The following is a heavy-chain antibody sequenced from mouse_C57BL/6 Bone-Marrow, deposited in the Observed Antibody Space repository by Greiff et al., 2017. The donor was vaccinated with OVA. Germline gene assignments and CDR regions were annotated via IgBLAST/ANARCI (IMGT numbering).Heavy chain of an antibody. J-gene: IGHJ1*03. D-gene: IGHD1-1*02. V-gene: IGHV1-63*02. Sequence: VQLQQSGAELVKPGASVKMSCKASGYTFTSYWINWVKQRPGHGLEWIGDIYPGSGYTNYNEKFKGKATLTADTSSSTAYMQLSILTSEDSAIYYCAREGTDGSYCYFDVWGTGTTVTVSS. CDR1: GYTFTSYW. CDR2: IYPGSGYT. CDR3: AREGTDGSYCYFDV.